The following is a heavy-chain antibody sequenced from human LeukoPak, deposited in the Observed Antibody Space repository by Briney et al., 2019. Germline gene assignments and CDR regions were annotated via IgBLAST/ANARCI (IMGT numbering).Heavy chain of an antibody. V-gene: IGHV3-30*04. J-gene: IGHJ3*02. CDR1: GFTFSSYA. Sequence: GGSLRLSCAASGFTFSSYAMHWVRQAPGKGLEWVAVISYDGSNKYYADSVKGRFTISRDNSKNTLYLQMSSLRAEDTAVYYCARDSSGYDSYALDIWGQGTMVTVSS. CDR3: ARDSSGYDSYALDI. D-gene: IGHD5-12*01. CDR2: ISYDGSNK.